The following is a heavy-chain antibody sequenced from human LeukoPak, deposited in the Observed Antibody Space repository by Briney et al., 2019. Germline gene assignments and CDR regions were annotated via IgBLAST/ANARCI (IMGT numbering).Heavy chain of an antibody. CDR2: ISSDGRTI. CDR1: GFTFSSYS. Sequence: GGSLRLSCAASGFTFSSYSMNWVRQAPGKGLEWVSYISSDGRTIYYADSVKGRFTISRDNAKNSLYLQMNSLRAEDTAVYYCARASTTVPNLLDYWGQGTLVTVSS. D-gene: IGHD4-17*01. J-gene: IGHJ4*02. CDR3: ARASTTVPNLLDY. V-gene: IGHV3-48*01.